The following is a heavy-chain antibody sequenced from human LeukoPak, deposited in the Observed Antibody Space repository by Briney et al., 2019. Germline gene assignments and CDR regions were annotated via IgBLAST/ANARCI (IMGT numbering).Heavy chain of an antibody. CDR1: GGSISSSNW. CDR2: IYHSGST. CDR3: AREDYSSSWYRDGAFDI. V-gene: IGHV4-4*02. J-gene: IGHJ3*02. Sequence: SGTLSLTCAVSGGSISSSNWWSWVRQPPGKGLEWIGEIYHSGSTNYNPSLKSRVTISVDKSKNQFSLKLSSVTAADTAVYYCAREDYSSSWYRDGAFDIWGQGTMVTVSS. D-gene: IGHD6-13*01.